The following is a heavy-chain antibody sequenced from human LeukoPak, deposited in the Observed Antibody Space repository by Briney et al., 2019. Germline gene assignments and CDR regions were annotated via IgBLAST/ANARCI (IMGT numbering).Heavy chain of an antibody. Sequence: SPTLSLTWTVSGGSISSYFWTWIRQPPGNGLECLGYIFYSVRTNYNPSLKSRVNISAETYKNQFSLRLSSVTDADTAVYYCARIYGSGSYVDYWGQGTLVTVSS. V-gene: IGHV4-59*01. CDR1: GGSISSYF. J-gene: IGHJ4*02. D-gene: IGHD3-10*01. CDR3: ARIYGSGSYVDY. CDR2: IFYSVRT.